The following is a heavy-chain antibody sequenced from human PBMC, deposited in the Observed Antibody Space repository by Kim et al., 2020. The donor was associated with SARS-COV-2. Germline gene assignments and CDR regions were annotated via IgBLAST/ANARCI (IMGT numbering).Heavy chain of an antibody. V-gene: IGHV3-23*01. CDR2: ISGGGNTK. CDR3: AKDKTTLLPLDWFDT. Sequence: GGSLRLSCVASGFPFSDYAMNWVRQAPGKGLEWVSGISGGGNTKYDADSVKGRFSISRDNSKNMLFLQMNSLRVEDTARYYCAKDKTTLLPLDWFDTWGRGTVVVVS. D-gene: IGHD1-1*01. CDR1: GFPFSDYA. J-gene: IGHJ5*02.